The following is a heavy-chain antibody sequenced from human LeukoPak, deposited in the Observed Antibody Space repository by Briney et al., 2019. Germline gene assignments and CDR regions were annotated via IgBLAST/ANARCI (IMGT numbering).Heavy chain of an antibody. J-gene: IGHJ4*02. V-gene: IGHV4-34*01. CDR3: ARGLSNSRRTLLGLDY. CDR2: INHSGSA. CDR1: GGSFSGYY. D-gene: IGHD2/OR15-2a*01. Sequence: SETLSLTCAVYGGSFSGYYWNWIRQPPGKGLEWSGEINHSGSANYNPSLKSRVTISIDTSKNQFSLKLSSVTAADTAVFYCARGLSNSRRTLLGLDYWGQGTLVTVSS.